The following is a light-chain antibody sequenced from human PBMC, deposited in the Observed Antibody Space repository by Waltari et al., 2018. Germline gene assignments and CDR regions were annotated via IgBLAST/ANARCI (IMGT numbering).Light chain of an antibody. V-gene: IGLV2-14*01. Sequence: QSALTQPASVSGSPGQSITISCTGTSSDVGAYNYVSWYQQHPGKVPKLMIYEVSNRPSGVSNRFSGSKSGNTASLTISGLQPEDEADYYCSSYTSSSTYVFGTGTSVTVL. CDR1: SSDVGAYNY. CDR3: SSYTSSSTYV. J-gene: IGLJ1*01. CDR2: EVS.